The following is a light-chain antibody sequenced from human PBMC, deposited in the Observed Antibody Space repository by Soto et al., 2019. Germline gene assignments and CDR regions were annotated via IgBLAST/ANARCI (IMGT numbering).Light chain of an antibody. Sequence: QPVLTQSPSASASQGASVNLTCTLSSGHSSYAIAWHQQQPEKGPRYLMKLNSDGSHSKGDGIPDRFSGSSSGAERYLTISSLQSEDEADYYCQTWGTGIRVFGGGTKLTVL. CDR2: LNSDGSH. CDR1: SGHSSYA. V-gene: IGLV4-69*02. CDR3: QTWGTGIRV. J-gene: IGLJ3*02.